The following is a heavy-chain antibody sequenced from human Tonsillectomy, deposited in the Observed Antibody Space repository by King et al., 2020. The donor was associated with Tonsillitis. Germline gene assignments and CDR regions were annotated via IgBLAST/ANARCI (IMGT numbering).Heavy chain of an antibody. CDR2: IYYSGSP. J-gene: IGHJ4*02. CDR3: ARVHQAFHPVIDY. V-gene: IGHV4-31*03. Sequence: VQLQESGPGLVKPSQTLSLTCTVSGGSISSGDYYWSWIRQHPGKGLEWIGYIYYSGSPYYNPSLKSRIIISVDTSKNQFSLKVGSVTAADTAVYHCARVHQAFHPVIDYWGQGTLVTVSS. CDR1: GGSISSGDYY.